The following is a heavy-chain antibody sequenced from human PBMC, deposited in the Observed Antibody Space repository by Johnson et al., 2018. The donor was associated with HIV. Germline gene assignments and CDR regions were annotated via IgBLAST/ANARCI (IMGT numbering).Heavy chain of an antibody. CDR1: GFTFDDYA. Sequence: VQLVESGGGLVQPGRSLRLSCAASGFTFDDYAMHLVRQAPGKGLEWVSGISWNSGSIGYVDSVKGRFTISRDTAQNSLYLQMNSLRVEDTAVYYCAREFWGTSSPFDIWGQGTMVTVSS. CDR3: AREFWGTSSPFDI. D-gene: IGHD3-16*01. J-gene: IGHJ3*02. V-gene: IGHV3-9*01. CDR2: ISWNSGSI.